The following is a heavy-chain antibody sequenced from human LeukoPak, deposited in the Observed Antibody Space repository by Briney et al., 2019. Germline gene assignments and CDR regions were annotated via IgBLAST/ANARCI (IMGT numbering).Heavy chain of an antibody. CDR3: ARVNPLMAPGAVDI. J-gene: IGHJ3*02. CDR2: INSDGSST. CDR1: GFTFNSYW. D-gene: IGHD2-8*01. Sequence: GGSLRLSCAASGFTFNSYWMHWVRQAPGKGLVWVSRINSDGSSTNYADSVKGRFTISRDNAKNSLYLQMNSLGVEDTAVYYCARVNPLMAPGAVDIWGQGTKVAVSS. V-gene: IGHV3-74*01.